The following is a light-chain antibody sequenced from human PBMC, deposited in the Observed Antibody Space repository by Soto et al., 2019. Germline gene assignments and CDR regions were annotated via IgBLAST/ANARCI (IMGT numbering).Light chain of an antibody. V-gene: IGLV1-40*01. Sequence: QSVLTQPPSVSGAPGQRVTISCTGSSSNIGADYDVHWYQQLPGTAPKLLIYGNSNRPSGVPDRFSGSKSGTSASLAITGLQAEDEADYYCQSYDSSLSVVVIGGGTKLTVL. J-gene: IGLJ2*01. CDR1: SSNIGADYD. CDR3: QSYDSSLSVVV. CDR2: GNS.